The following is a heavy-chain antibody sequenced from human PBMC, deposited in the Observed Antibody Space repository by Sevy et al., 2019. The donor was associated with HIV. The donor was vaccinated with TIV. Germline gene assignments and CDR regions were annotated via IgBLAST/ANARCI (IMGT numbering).Heavy chain of an antibody. D-gene: IGHD1-26*01. J-gene: IGHJ4*02. Sequence: SETLSPTCTVSGGSITSLYWNWIRQPPGKGLEWIANIYYNGHINYNPSLKSRITLSLDTSKNQFSRRLRTVTAADTAMYYCAGENAWGRGYSWGQGTLVTVSS. CDR2: IYYNGHI. CDR1: GGSITSLY. V-gene: IGHV4-59*08. CDR3: AGENAWGRGYS.